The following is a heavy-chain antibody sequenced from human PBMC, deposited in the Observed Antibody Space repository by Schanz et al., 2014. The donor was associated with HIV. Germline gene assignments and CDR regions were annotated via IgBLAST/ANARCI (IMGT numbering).Heavy chain of an antibody. CDR3: AREGMEQMVNILDV. Sequence: QVQLQESGPGLVKPSQTLSLTCTVSGDSISSGGYYWSWIRQHPGKGLEWIGYIYHSGSTYYNPSLKTRFNISVDTSKNQFSLKLRSVTAADTAVYYCAREGMEQMVNILDVWGQGTRVNVSS. J-gene: IGHJ6*02. CDR2: IYHSGST. CDR1: GDSISSGGYY. V-gene: IGHV4-31*03. D-gene: IGHD6-13*01.